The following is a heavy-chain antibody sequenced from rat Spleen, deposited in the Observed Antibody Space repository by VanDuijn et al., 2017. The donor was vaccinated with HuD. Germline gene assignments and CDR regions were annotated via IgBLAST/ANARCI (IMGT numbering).Heavy chain of an antibody. CDR3: ARGLYWYFDF. CDR2: ISYDGSHT. Sequence: EVQLVESGGGLEQPGRSLKLSCAASGFTFSNYGMAWVRQAPTKGLEWVATISYDGSHTYYRDSVKGRFSISRDNARSTLSLQMDSLRSEDTATYYCARGLYWYFDFWGPGTMVTVSS. V-gene: IGHV5-29*01. CDR1: GFTFSNYG. J-gene: IGHJ1*01.